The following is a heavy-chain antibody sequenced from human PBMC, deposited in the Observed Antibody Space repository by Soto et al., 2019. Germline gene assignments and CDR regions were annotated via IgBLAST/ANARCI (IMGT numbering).Heavy chain of an antibody. V-gene: IGHV4-61*01. CDR1: GGSVRSGRYY. J-gene: IGHJ4*02. CDR2: VYYSGST. Sequence: SETLSLTCSVSGGSVRSGRYYWGWIRQPPGKGLEWIGYVYYSGSTNYNPSLKSRVTISVDRSKNQFSLKLSSVTAADTAVYYCARGPYYDPAGLGYWGQGTLVTVSS. D-gene: IGHD3-22*01. CDR3: ARGPYYDPAGLGY.